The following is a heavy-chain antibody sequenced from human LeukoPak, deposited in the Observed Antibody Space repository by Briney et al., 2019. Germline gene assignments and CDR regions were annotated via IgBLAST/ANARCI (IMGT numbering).Heavy chain of an antibody. CDR1: GGSISSYY. D-gene: IGHD5-12*01. Sequence: SETLSLTCTVSGGSISSYYWSWIRQPAGKGLEWIGRIYSSGSTNYNPSLKSRVTMSVDTSKNQFSLKLSSVTAADTAVYYCAGDHGVATTLNYYYYGMDVWGQGTTVTVSS. J-gene: IGHJ6*02. CDR2: IYSSGST. V-gene: IGHV4-4*07. CDR3: AGDHGVATTLNYYYYGMDV.